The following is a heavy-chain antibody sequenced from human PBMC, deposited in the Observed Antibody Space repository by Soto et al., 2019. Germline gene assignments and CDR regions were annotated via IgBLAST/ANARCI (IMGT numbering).Heavy chain of an antibody. CDR3: TRDAYYDFWSGYSGYYYYYMDV. CDR1: GFTFSSYA. Sequence: GGSLRLSCAASGFTFSSYAMHWVRQAPGKGLGWVAVISYDGSNKYYADSVKGRFTISRDNAKNTLYLQMNSLRAGDTAVYYCTRDAYYDFWSGYSGYYYYYMDVWGKGTTVTVSS. J-gene: IGHJ6*03. V-gene: IGHV3-30-3*01. D-gene: IGHD3-3*01. CDR2: ISYDGSNK.